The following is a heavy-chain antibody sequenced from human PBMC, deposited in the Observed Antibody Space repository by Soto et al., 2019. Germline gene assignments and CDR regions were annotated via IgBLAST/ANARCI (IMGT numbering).Heavy chain of an antibody. CDR2: ISYDGSNK. J-gene: IGHJ4*02. V-gene: IGHV3-30*18. Sequence: GGSLRLSCAASGFTFSSYGMHWVRQAPGKGLEWVAVISYDGSNKYYADSVKGRFTISRDNSKNTLYLQMNSLRAEDTAVYYCAKSGDRAPKDGIAARLPFDYWGQGTLVTVSS. CDR1: GFTFSSYG. D-gene: IGHD6-6*01. CDR3: AKSGDRAPKDGIAARLPFDY.